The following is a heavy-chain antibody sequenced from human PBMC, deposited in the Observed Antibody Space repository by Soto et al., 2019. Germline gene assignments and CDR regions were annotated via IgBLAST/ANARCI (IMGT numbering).Heavy chain of an antibody. D-gene: IGHD3-10*01. Sequence: HVQLVPSGAEVKKPGSSVEVSCRASGYTFTSSGSLWVRQAPGQGLEWMGWILAYNGNTNYAQTLQGRVTMTTDTSTSTAYMERRIMRYDDTVLYYCARVRYGARSYRYWGQGTLVTVSS. V-gene: IGHV1-18*01. J-gene: IGHJ4*02. CDR3: ARVRYGARSYRY. CDR1: GYTFTSSG. CDR2: ILAYNGNT.